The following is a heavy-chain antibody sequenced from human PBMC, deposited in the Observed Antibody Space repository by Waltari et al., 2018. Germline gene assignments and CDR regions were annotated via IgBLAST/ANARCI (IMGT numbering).Heavy chain of an antibody. V-gene: IGHV1-69*09. CDR1: GGTFSSYA. Sequence: QVQLVQSGAEVKKPGSSVKVSCKASGGTFSSYAISWVRQAPGKGLEWMGRIIPNLGIANYAQKVQGRVTITADKSTSTAYMELSSLRSEDTAVYYCALDTGALWMDVWGQGTTVTVSS. D-gene: IGHD2-21*01. J-gene: IGHJ6*02. CDR3: ALDTGALWMDV. CDR2: IIPNLGIA.